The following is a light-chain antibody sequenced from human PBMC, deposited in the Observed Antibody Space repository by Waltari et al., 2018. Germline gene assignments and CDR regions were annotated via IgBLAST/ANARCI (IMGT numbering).Light chain of an antibody. CDR3: NSYTSYTTQV. J-gene: IGLJ1*01. CDR2: EIY. CDR1: SSDVGDSNY. Sequence: QSALTQPGSVSGSPGQSITISCTGTSSDVGDSNYVSWYQHHPGKAPKLIIYEIYNRPSGVSHRFFGSKSGNTASLTISGLQPEDEADYYCNSYTSYTTQVFGTGTKVTVL. V-gene: IGLV2-14*01.